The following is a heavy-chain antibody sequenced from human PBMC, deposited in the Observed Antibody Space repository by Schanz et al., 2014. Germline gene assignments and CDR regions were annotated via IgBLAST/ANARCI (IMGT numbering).Heavy chain of an antibody. J-gene: IGHJ4*02. D-gene: IGHD5-12*01. V-gene: IGHV7-4-1*02. CDR3: ARGRGGNTGYEAADY. CDR1: GYTFIDYS. CDR2: INYNTGNP. Sequence: QVRLVQSGAEVKKPGASVKVSCKASGYTFIDYSLNWVRQAPGQGLEWMGWINYNTGNPTYAPAFTGRFVFSLDTSVSTAYLQIIGLQAEASAVFYCARGRGGNTGYEAADYWGQGTRVTVSS.